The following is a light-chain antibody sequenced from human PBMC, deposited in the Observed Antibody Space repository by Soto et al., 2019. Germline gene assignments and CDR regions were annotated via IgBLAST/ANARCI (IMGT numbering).Light chain of an antibody. CDR3: LLYMGSGIWV. CDR1: SGSVSTSYY. V-gene: IGLV8-61*01. CDR2: STN. J-gene: IGLJ3*02. Sequence: QTVVTQEPSFSVSPGRTVTLTCGLSSGSVSTSYYPSWYQQTPGQAPRTLIYSTNTRSSGVPDRFSGSILGNKAALTITGAQADDESAYYCLLYMGSGIWVFGGGTKVTVL.